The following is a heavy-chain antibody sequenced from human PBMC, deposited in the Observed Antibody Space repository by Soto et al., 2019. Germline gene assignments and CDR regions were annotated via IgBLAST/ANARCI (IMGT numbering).Heavy chain of an antibody. CDR3: ARDRNRGDPIDY. CDR2: INHSGST. D-gene: IGHD4-17*01. V-gene: IGHV4-34*01. Sequence: QVQLQQWGAGLLKPSETLSLTCAVYGGSFSGYYWSWIRQPPGKGLEWIGEINHSGSTNYNPSLKSRVTISVDTSKNQFSLKLSSVTAADTAVYYCARDRNRGDPIDYWGQGTLVTVSS. CDR1: GGSFSGYY. J-gene: IGHJ4*02.